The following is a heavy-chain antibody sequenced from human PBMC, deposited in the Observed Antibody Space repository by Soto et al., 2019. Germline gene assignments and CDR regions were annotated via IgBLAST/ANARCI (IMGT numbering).Heavy chain of an antibody. J-gene: IGHJ3*02. CDR2: ISSSSRYI. Sequence: EVQLVDSGGGLVNPGGSRRLSCAASGFTFFTYYMSWVRQAPGKGLEWVSCISSSSRYIYYADSVKGRFTISRDNAKNSMYLQMNSLKVEDTAVYYCARVRGASAGPDAFDIWGQGTLVTVSS. CDR3: ARVRGASAGPDAFDI. CDR1: GFTFFTYY. V-gene: IGHV3-21*01. D-gene: IGHD6-13*01.